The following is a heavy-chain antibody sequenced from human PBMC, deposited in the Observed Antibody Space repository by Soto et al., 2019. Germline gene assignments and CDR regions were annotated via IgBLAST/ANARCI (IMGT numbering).Heavy chain of an antibody. CDR3: ATEEIAAAGTALAS. V-gene: IGHV1-69*08. CDR1: GGTFSRYT. CDR2: IIPILDIA. D-gene: IGHD6-13*01. J-gene: IGHJ4*02. Sequence: QVQLVQSGAEVKKPGSSVKVSCKASGGTFSRYTINWVRQAPGQGLEWMGRIIPILDIANYAQKFQGRVTISADKSTTTADMELSSLRSEDTAVYYCATEEIAAAGTALASWGQGTLVTVSS.